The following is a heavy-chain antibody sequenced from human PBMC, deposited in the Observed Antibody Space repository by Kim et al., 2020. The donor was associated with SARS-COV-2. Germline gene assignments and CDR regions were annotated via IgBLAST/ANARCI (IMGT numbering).Heavy chain of an antibody. V-gene: IGHV4-59*01. CDR2: IYYSGST. D-gene: IGHD3-10*01. CDR3: ARVWGSGRHYDY. CDR1: GGSISSYY. Sequence: SETLSLTCTVSGGSISSYYWSWIRQPPGKGLEWIGYIYYSGSTNYNPSLKSRVTISVDTSKNQFSLKLSSVTAADTAVYYCARVWGSGRHYDYWGQGTLVTVSS. J-gene: IGHJ4*02.